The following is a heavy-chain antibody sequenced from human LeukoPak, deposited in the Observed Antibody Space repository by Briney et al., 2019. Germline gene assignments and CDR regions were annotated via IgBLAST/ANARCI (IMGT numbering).Heavy chain of an antibody. CDR2: INHSGST. CDR3: ARADSTALAFDP. CDR1: GGSFSGYY. Sequence: PSETLSLTCAVYGGSFSGYYWSWIRQPPGKGLEWIGEINHSGSTNYNPSLKSRVTISVDTSKNQFSLKLSSVTAADTAVYYCARADSTALAFDPWGQGTLVTVSS. D-gene: IGHD2-15*01. J-gene: IGHJ5*02. V-gene: IGHV4-34*01.